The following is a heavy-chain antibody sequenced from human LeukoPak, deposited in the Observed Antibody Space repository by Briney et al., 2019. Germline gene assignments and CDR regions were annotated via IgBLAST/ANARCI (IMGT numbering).Heavy chain of an antibody. D-gene: IGHD1-26*01. CDR3: ARGLYSGSYSPQYYFDY. CDR2: SNAGNGNT. J-gene: IGHJ4*02. Sequence: ASVKVSCKASGYTFIRYALHWVRQAPGQRLEWMGWSNAGNGNTKYSQEFQGRVTITRDTSASTAYMELSSLRSEDMAVYYCARGLYSGSYSPQYYFDYWGQGTLVTVSS. V-gene: IGHV1-3*02. CDR1: GYTFIRYA.